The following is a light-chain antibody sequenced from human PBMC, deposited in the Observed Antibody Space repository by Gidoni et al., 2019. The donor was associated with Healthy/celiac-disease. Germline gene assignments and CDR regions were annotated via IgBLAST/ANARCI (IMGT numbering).Light chain of an antibody. V-gene: IGKV3-20*01. J-gene: IGKJ2*01. CDR2: GAS. Sequence: EIVLTQSPGTLSLSPGERATLSCRASQSVSSSYLAWYQQKPGQAPRLLSYGASSRATGIPDRVSGSGSGTDFTLTISRLEPEDFAVYYCQQYGSSPRYTFGQGTKLEIK. CDR3: QQYGSSPRYT. CDR1: QSVSSSY.